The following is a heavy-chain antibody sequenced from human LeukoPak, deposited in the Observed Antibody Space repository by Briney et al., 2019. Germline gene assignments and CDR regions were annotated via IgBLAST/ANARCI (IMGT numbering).Heavy chain of an antibody. Sequence: ASVKVSCKASGYTFTSYGISWVRQAPGQGLEWMGWISAYNGNTNYAQKLQGRVAMTTDTSTSTAYMELRSLRSDDTAVYYCARPLSYGYGDYVGWFDPWGQGTLVTVSS. CDR3: ARPLSYGYGDYVGWFDP. CDR1: GYTFTSYG. CDR2: ISAYNGNT. V-gene: IGHV1-18*01. J-gene: IGHJ5*02. D-gene: IGHD4-17*01.